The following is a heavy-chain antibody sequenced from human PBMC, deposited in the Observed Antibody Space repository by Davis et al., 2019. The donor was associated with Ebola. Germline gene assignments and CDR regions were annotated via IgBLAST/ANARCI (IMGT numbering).Heavy chain of an antibody. CDR2: FSGIGDST. CDR3: AKSGLSFGVVKYHYGMDV. V-gene: IGHV3-23*01. J-gene: IGHJ6*04. D-gene: IGHD3-3*01. CDR1: GFTFSNYA. Sequence: GESLKISCAASGFTFSNYAMSWVRQAPGKGLEWVSTFSGIGDSTYYADSVKGRFTISRDNAKNSLYLQMNSLRAEDTAVYYCAKSGLSFGVVKYHYGMDVWGKGTTVTVSS.